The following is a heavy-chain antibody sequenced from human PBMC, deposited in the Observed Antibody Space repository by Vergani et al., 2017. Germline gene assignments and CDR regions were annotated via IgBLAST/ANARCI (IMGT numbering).Heavy chain of an antibody. CDR2: IWYDGSNT. J-gene: IGHJ4*02. CDR1: GFAFRTYG. D-gene: IGHD3-22*01. CDR3: ARSRYDSSGFSTIFRY. Sequence: QVQLVESGGGVVQPGRSLRLSCVASGFAFRTYGMHWVRQAQGKGLEGVAIIWYDGSNTYYADSVKGRFTVSRDNSRNTLFLQMTSLRVEDTAVYYCARSRYDSSGFSTIFRYWGQGTRVTVS. V-gene: IGHV3-33*01.